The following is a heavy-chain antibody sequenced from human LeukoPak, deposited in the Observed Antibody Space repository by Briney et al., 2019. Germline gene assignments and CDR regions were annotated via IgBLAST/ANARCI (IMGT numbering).Heavy chain of an antibody. J-gene: IGHJ3*02. CDR3: ARELGGNSLAFDI. D-gene: IGHD4-23*01. Sequence: SETLSLNCTVSGGSISSYYWSWIRQPPGKGLEWIGYIYYSGSTNYNPSLKSRVTISVDTSKNQFSLKLSSVTAADTAVYYCARELGGNSLAFDIWGQGTMVTVSS. V-gene: IGHV4-59*01. CDR2: IYYSGST. CDR1: GGSISSYY.